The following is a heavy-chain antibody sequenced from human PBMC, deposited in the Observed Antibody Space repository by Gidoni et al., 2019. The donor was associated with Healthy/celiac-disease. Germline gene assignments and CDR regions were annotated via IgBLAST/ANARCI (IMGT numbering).Heavy chain of an antibody. CDR1: GFTFSCYG. CDR3: AKGGVRGVM. Sequence: QVQLVESGGGVVQPGRSLRLSCAASGFTFSCYGMHWVRQAPGKGLEWVAVISYDESNKYYADSVKGRFTISRDNSKNTLYLQMNSLRAEDTAVYYCAKGGVRGVMWGQGTLVTVSS. V-gene: IGHV3-30*18. D-gene: IGHD3-10*01. J-gene: IGHJ4*02. CDR2: ISYDESNK.